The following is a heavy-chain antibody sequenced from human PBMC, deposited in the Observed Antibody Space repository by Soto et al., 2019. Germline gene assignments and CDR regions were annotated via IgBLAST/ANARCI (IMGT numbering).Heavy chain of an antibody. CDR1: GGSISSYY. V-gene: IGHV4-59*01. CDR3: ARGPEMAIDY. D-gene: IGHD5-12*01. CDR2: IYYSGST. J-gene: IGHJ4*02. Sequence: PSETLSLTCTVSGGSISSYYWSWIRQPPGKGLEWIGYIYYSGSTNYNPSLKSRVTISVDTSKNRFSLKLSSVTAADTAVYYRARGPEMAIDYWGQGTLVTVSS.